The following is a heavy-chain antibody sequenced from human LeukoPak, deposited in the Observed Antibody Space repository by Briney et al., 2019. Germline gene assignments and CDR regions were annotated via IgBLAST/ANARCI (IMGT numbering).Heavy chain of an antibody. CDR2: IIPIFGTA. V-gene: IGHV1-69*05. CDR1: GGTFSSYA. Sequence: SVKVSCKASGGTFSSYAISWVRQAPGQGLEWMGGIIPIFGTANYAQKFQGRVTITTDGSTSTAYMELSSLRSEDKTVYYCARAFYGSGSYYTSGPSSPTHYFDYWGQGTLVTVSS. J-gene: IGHJ4*02. D-gene: IGHD3-10*01. CDR3: ARAFYGSGSYYTSGPSSPTHYFDY.